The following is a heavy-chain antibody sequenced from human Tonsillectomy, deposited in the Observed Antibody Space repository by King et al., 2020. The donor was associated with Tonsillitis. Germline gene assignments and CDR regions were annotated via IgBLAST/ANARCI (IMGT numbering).Heavy chain of an antibody. Sequence: QLVQSGAEVKKPGESLRISCQGSTYSFSSYWISWVRQMPGKDLEWMGRIDPSDSYTEYSPAFQGHATISTDWSSRTAYLQWSSLKASDTAIYYCARHAARYGDPDDALDVWGQGTMVTVSS. CDR1: TYSFSSYW. V-gene: IGHV5-10-1*03. J-gene: IGHJ3*01. D-gene: IGHD3-9*01. CDR2: IDPSDSYT. CDR3: ARHAARYGDPDDALDV.